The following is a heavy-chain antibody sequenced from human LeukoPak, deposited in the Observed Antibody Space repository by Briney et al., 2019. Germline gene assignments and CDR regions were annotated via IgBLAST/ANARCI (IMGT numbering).Heavy chain of an antibody. CDR3: AKGPIVRFDY. Sequence: GGSLRLSCAASGFTFSSYAMGWVRQAPGKGLEWVSAISGSGARTYYADSVRGGFTISRDNSKNTLYLQMNSLRAEDTAVYYCAKGPIVRFDYWGQGTLVTVSS. V-gene: IGHV3-23*01. J-gene: IGHJ4*02. D-gene: IGHD1-26*01. CDR2: ISGSGART. CDR1: GFTFSSYA.